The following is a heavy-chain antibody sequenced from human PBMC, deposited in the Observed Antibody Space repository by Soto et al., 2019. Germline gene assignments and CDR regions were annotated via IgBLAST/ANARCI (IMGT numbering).Heavy chain of an antibody. CDR3: ARDRRGIRDWFDP. Sequence: LSLTCTVSGGSISSYYWSWIRQPPGKGLEWIGYIYYSGSTNYNPSLKSRVTISVDTSKNQFSLKLSSVTAADTAVYYCARDRRGIRDWFDPWGQGTLVTVSS. J-gene: IGHJ5*02. D-gene: IGHD3-3*02. V-gene: IGHV4-59*01. CDR1: GGSISSYY. CDR2: IYYSGST.